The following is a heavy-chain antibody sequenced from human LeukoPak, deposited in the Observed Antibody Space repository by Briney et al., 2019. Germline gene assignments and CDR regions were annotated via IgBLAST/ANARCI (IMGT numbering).Heavy chain of an antibody. J-gene: IGHJ6*03. V-gene: IGHV3-30*02. CDR2: IRYDGSNK. CDR1: GFTFSSYG. Sequence: GGSLRLSCAASGFTFSSYGMHWVRQAPGKGLEWVAFIRYDGSNKYYADSVKGRFTISRDNSRNTLYLQMNSLRAEDTAVYYCARSNTPYYYMDVWGKGTTVTVSS. CDR3: ARSNTPYYYMDV. D-gene: IGHD5-18*01.